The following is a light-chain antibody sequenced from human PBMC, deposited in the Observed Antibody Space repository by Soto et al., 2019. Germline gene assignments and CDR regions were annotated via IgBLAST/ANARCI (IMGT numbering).Light chain of an antibody. CDR2: EVS. CDR1: NSDVGSYNL. Sequence: HSALTQPASVSGSPGQSITISCTGTNSDVGSYNLVSWYQQHPGKAPKVIIYEVSERPSGVSDRFSGSKSGNTASLMISGLQAEDEADYYCCSYAGSSTQSYVFGSGTKVTVL. CDR3: CSYAGSSTQSYV. J-gene: IGLJ1*01. V-gene: IGLV2-23*02.